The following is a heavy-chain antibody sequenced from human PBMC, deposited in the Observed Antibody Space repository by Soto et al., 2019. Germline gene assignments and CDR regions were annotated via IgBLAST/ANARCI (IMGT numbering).Heavy chain of an antibody. J-gene: IGHJ5*02. CDR3: AKDAVVVVPAVIRNWFDP. D-gene: IGHD2-2*01. V-gene: IGHV3-23*01. Sequence: GWSLRLSCAASLFSFSSYGMSWVRQAPGKGLEWVSGISGFGDSTYYADSVKGRFTISRDNSENTLYLQMNSLRAEDTAVYLCAKDAVVVVPAVIRNWFDPWGQGTQVTVSS. CDR1: LFSFSSYG. CDR2: ISGFGDST.